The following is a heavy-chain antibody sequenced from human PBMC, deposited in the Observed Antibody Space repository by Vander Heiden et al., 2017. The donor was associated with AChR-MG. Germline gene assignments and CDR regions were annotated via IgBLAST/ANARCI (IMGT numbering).Heavy chain of an antibody. CDR3: ARDRCSSTSCLYYFDY. CDR1: GLPFSTYS. D-gene: IGHD2-2*01. Sequence: EVQLAQSGGGLVQPGGSLRLPRPHSGLPFSTYSMSWVRQAPGKGLEWVSYMSSSSSTTYYADSVKGRFTISRDNAKNSLYLQMNSLRDEDTAVYYCARDRCSSTSCLYYFDYWGQGTLVTVSS. CDR2: MSSSSSTT. V-gene: IGHV3-48*02. J-gene: IGHJ4*02.